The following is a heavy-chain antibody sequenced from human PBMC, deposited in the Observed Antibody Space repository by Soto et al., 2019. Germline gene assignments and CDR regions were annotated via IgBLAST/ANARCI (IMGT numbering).Heavy chain of an antibody. CDR2: IKSKTDGGTT. J-gene: IGHJ4*02. V-gene: IGHV3-15*01. Sequence: EVQLVESGGGLVKPGGSLRLSCAASGFTFSNAWMSWVRQAPGKGLEWVGRIKSKTDGGTTDYAAPVQGRITISREDSKNTLYLQKNSLKTEDTAVYYWTTDPYYDSRGYRDYWGQGTLVTVSS. CDR3: TTDPYYDSRGYRDY. CDR1: GFTFSNAW. D-gene: IGHD3-22*01.